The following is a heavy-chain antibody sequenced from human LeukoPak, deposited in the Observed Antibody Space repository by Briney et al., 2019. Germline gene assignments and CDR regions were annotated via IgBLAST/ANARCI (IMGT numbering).Heavy chain of an antibody. J-gene: IGHJ4*02. CDR1: GFSFTSYW. CDR2: IYPGDSDN. CDR3: ARSWVTGYGTVLDH. Sequence: SGESLKISCKGSGFSFTSYWIGWVRQVPGKGLECMGIIYPGDSDNRYSPSFQGQVTISADKSINTAYLQWSSLKASDTAIYYCARSWVTGYGTVLDHWGQGTLVTVSS. V-gene: IGHV5-51*01. D-gene: IGHD2-21*02.